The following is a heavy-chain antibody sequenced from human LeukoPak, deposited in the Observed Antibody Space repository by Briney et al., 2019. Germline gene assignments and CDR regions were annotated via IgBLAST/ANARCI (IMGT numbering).Heavy chain of an antibody. CDR3: TGRRVLDASFDY. CDR1: GFTVSNNY. Sequence: GGSLRLSCAASGFTVSNNYMSWVRQAPGKGLEWVSVIYSGDNTYYVESVKGRFTISRDNSKNTLFLQMNRLRAEDTAVYYCTGRRVLDASFDYWGQGTLVTVSS. V-gene: IGHV3-66*02. D-gene: IGHD3-16*01. CDR2: IYSGDNT. J-gene: IGHJ4*02.